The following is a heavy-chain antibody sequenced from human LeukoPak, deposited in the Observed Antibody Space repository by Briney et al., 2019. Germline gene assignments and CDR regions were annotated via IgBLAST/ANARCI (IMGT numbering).Heavy chain of an antibody. D-gene: IGHD3-22*01. J-gene: IGHJ4*02. V-gene: IGHV4-38-2*02. CDR1: GYSISSGYY. Sequence: SETLSLTCTVSGYSISSGYYWGWIRPPPGKGLEWIGSIYHSGSTYYNPSLKSRVTISVDTSKNQFSLKLSSVTAADTAVYYCAGSITMIVGGSFDYWGQGTLVTVSS. CDR3: AGSITMIVGGSFDY. CDR2: IYHSGST.